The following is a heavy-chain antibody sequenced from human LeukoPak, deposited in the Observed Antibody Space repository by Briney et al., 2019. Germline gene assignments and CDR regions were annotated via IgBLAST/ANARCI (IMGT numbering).Heavy chain of an antibody. V-gene: IGHV3-9*01. CDR3: TKGRFVLGDYRPFDY. D-gene: IGHD4-17*01. J-gene: IGHJ4*02. CDR2: ISWDSGKI. CDR1: GLTFDEYG. Sequence: GRSRRLSCVGSGLTFDEYGMHWVRQVPGKGLEWVSGISWDSGKIGYADSVKGRFTISRDTPTNSLYLQMNSLRADDTALYYCTKGRFVLGDYRPFDYWGQGTLVTVSS.